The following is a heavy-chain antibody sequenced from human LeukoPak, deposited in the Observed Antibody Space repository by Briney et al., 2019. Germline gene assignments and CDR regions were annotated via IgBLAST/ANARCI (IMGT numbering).Heavy chain of an antibody. Sequence: PGGSLRLSCSASGFTFSSYAIHWVRQAPGKGLEWVAVISYDGSNKYYADSVKGRFTISRDNSKNTLYLQMNSLRAEDTAVYYCARDRVGAVAGTFQYWGQGTLVTVSS. D-gene: IGHD6-19*01. V-gene: IGHV3-30*04. J-gene: IGHJ4*02. CDR2: ISYDGSNK. CDR3: ARDRVGAVAGTFQY. CDR1: GFTFSSYA.